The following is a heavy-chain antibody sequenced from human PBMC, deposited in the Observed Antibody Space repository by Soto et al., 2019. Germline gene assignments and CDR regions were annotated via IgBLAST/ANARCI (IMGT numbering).Heavy chain of an antibody. V-gene: IGHV4-30-4*01. J-gene: IGHJ4*02. CDR3: ARDQVMTTVTTVRDY. CDR2: IYYSGST. Sequence: QVQLQESGPGLVKPSQTLSLTCTVSGGSISSGDYYWSWIRQPPGKGLEWIGYIYYSGSTYYHPSLKSRVTISVDTSKNQFSLKLSSVTAADTAVYYCARDQVMTTVTTVRDYWGQGTLVTVSS. D-gene: IGHD4-17*01. CDR1: GGSISSGDYY.